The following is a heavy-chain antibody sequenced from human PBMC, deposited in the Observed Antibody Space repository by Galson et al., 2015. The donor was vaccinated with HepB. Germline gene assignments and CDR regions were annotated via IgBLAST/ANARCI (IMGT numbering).Heavy chain of an antibody. D-gene: IGHD2-21*02. Sequence: SLRLSCAASGFTFSSYAISWVRQAPGKGLEWVSAISGNGGSTYYADSVKGRFTISRDNSKNTLYLQMNSLRAEDTAVYYCAKDQENCGGDCYPPSDAFDIWGQGTMVTVSS. CDR3: AKDQENCGGDCYPPSDAFDI. V-gene: IGHV3-23*01. CDR1: GFTFSSYA. J-gene: IGHJ3*02. CDR2: ISGNGGST.